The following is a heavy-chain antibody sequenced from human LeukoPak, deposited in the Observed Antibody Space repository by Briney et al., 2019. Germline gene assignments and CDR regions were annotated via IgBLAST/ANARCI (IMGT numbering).Heavy chain of an antibody. D-gene: IGHD3-10*01. CDR3: AKDGTHYYGSGSYSHHSDY. J-gene: IGHJ4*02. Sequence: GGSLRLSCAASGFTFSNYIMHWVRQAPGKGLDWVAVILENGSNQYYADSVKGRFTISRDNSKNTLFLQMNSLRAEDTAVYYCAKDGTHYYGSGSYSHHSDYWGQGTLVTVSS. CDR1: GFTFSNYI. CDR2: ILENGSNQ. V-gene: IGHV3-30*04.